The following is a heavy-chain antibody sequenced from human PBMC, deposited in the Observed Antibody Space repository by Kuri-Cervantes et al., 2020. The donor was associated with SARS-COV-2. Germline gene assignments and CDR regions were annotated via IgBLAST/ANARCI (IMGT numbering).Heavy chain of an antibody. CDR1: GFLFSASA. Sequence: GESLKISCAASGFLFSASAIHWVRQASGKGLEWVGRVRGKANNYATAYAASVKGRFIISRDDSKNMAYLQMNSLKSEDTAVYYCTTLIDYWGQGALVTVSS. J-gene: IGHJ4*02. CDR3: TTLIDY. V-gene: IGHV3-73*01. CDR2: VRGKANNYAT.